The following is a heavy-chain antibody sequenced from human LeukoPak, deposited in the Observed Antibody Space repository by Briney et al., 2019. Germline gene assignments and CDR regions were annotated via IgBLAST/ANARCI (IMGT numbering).Heavy chain of an antibody. D-gene: IGHD4-23*01. Sequence: GGSLRLSCAASGFTFSSYAMTWVRQASGKGLECVSVIGGSGGGAYYADSVKGRFTISRDNAKNSLYLQMNSLRAEDTAVYYCARGILSGNSRHFDYWGQGTLVTVSS. CDR1: GFTFSSYA. V-gene: IGHV3-23*01. J-gene: IGHJ4*02. CDR2: IGGSGGGA. CDR3: ARGILSGNSRHFDY.